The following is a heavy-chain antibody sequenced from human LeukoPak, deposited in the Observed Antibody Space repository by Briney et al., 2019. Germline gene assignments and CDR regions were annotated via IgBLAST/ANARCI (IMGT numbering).Heavy chain of an antibody. D-gene: IGHD6-13*01. CDR3: ARGSSQLVWGIIGY. CDR1: GYTFTGYY. J-gene: IGHJ4*02. V-gene: IGHV1-2*02. Sequence: ASVKFSCKASGYTFTGYYMHCVRQAPGQGLEWMGWINPNSGGTNYAQKFQGRVTMTRDTSISTAYMELSRLRSDDTAVYYCARGSSQLVWGIIGYWGQGTVVTVSS. CDR2: INPNSGGT.